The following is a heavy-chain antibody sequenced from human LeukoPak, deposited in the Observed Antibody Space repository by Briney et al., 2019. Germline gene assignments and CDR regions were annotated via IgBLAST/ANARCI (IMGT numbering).Heavy chain of an antibody. V-gene: IGHV3-64*01. CDR1: GFTFSTYA. CDR2: ISSDGRST. D-gene: IGHD1-26*01. J-gene: IGHJ4*02. Sequence: GGSLRLSGAASGFTFSTYAMHWVRQDPGKGLEYVSTISSDGRSTYYANSVKDRFIISRDNSKNTLYLQMGSLRDEDMAIYYCARDSAGATNENWGQGTLVTVSS. CDR3: ARDSAGATNEN.